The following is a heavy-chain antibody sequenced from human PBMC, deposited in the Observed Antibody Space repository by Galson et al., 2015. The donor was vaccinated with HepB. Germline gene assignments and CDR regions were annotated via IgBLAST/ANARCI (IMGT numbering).Heavy chain of an antibody. CDR2: ISGYSGDT. CDR3: ARVGMTSYYFDY. J-gene: IGHJ4*02. V-gene: IGHV1-18*01. D-gene: IGHD1-14*01. CDR1: GYTFSTYS. Sequence: SVKVSCKASGYTFSTYSIMWLRQAPGRGLETVGWISGYSGDTKYAQTFQGRVTMTTDTSTSTAYMDLRSLTSDDTAVYYCARVGMTSYYFDYWGQGTLVTVSS.